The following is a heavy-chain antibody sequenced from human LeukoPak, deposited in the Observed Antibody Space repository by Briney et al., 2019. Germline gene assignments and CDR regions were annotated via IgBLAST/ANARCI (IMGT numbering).Heavy chain of an antibody. D-gene: IGHD6-13*01. Sequence: GGSLRLSCVVSGISFSSHGMHWVRQAPGKGLEWVAVIWYDGTNKDYADSVKGRFTISRDNSKNTLYLQMNSLRAEDTAVYYCARSVSSAWSPFDYWGQGTLVTVSS. CDR1: GISFSSHG. CDR3: ARSVSSAWSPFDY. V-gene: IGHV3-33*01. J-gene: IGHJ4*02. CDR2: IWYDGTNK.